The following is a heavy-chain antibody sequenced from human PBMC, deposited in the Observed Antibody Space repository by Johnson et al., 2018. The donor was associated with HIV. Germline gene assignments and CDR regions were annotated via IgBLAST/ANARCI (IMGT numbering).Heavy chain of an antibody. J-gene: IGHJ3*02. CDR2: IKQDGSEQ. V-gene: IGHV3-7*01. D-gene: IGHD6-13*01. CDR1: GFTFSSYW. Sequence: EVQVVESGGGVVQPGRSLRLSCAASGFTFSSYWMSWVRQAPGKGLEWVANIKQDGSEQYYVDSVKGRFTISRDNSKNTLYVQMGSLRAEDMAVYYCAREVYSNFDFDAFDIWGQGTMVTVSS. CDR3: AREVYSNFDFDAFDI.